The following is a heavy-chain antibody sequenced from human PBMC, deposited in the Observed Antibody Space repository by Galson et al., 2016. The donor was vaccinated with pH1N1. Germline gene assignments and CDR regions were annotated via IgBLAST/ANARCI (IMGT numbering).Heavy chain of an antibody. D-gene: IGHD2-8*02. V-gene: IGHV4-4*01. CDR2: IYQTETN. CDR1: GGSIRSSNW. CDR3: PRANCSGIVCYGLDASYAY. Sequence: ETLSLTCAVSGGSIRSSNWWSWVRQPPGKGLEWIGEIYQTETNKYNQSLKSRVTTSLDKSKDPFSLKLTSVTAADTAVYSCPRANCSGIVCYGLDASYAYWGQGILVTVSS. J-gene: IGHJ4*02.